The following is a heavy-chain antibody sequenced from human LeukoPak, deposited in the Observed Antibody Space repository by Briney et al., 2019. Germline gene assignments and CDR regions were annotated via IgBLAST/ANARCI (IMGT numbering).Heavy chain of an antibody. Sequence: GGSLRLSCAASGFTFSDYSMNWVRQAPGKGLEWVASVTPTSNYTYYADAVKGRFTIYRDNARNSLSLQMSSLRAEDTAVYYCARDRDPDYDILSGSPFDPWAQGTLVTVSS. CDR3: ARDRDPDYDILSGSPFDP. D-gene: IGHD3-9*01. CDR1: GFTFSDYS. V-gene: IGHV3-21*01. CDR2: VTPTSNYT. J-gene: IGHJ5*02.